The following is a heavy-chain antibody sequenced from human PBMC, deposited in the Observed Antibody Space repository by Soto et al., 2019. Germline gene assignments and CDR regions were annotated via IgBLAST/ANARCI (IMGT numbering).Heavy chain of an antibody. CDR2: IYHSGST. J-gene: IGHJ4*02. V-gene: IGHV4-4*02. Sequence: QVQLQESGPGLVKPSGTLSLTCAVSGGSISSSNWWSWVRQPPGKGLEWIGEIYHSGSTNYNPSLKRRVTISVDKSKNQFSMKLISVTAADTAVYYCARDEPGGGVAAAGLYWGQGTLVTVSS. CDR1: GGSISSSNW. D-gene: IGHD6-13*01. CDR3: ARDEPGGGVAAAGLY.